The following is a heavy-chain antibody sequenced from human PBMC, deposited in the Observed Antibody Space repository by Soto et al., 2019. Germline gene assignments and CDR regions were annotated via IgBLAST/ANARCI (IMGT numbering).Heavy chain of an antibody. Sequence: ESGGDLVQPGGSLRLSCVASGFTFSPYWMSWVRQDPGRGLQWVATINNDGSEKYYADSVKGRFTISRDNARDSLYLQLTSLRAEDTAIYYCARGSNQDYWGQGTLVAVSS. V-gene: IGHV3-7*03. CDR3: ARGSNQDY. CDR2: INNDGSEK. CDR1: GFTFSPYW. D-gene: IGHD2-8*01. J-gene: IGHJ4*02.